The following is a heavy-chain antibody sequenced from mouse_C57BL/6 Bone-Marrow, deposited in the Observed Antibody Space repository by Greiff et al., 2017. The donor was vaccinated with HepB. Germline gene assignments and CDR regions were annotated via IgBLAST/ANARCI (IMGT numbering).Heavy chain of an antibody. J-gene: IGHJ4*01. D-gene: IGHD2-2*01. CDR3: TRMVTTSYYAMDY. CDR1: GFTFSSYA. CDR2: ISSGGDYI. Sequence: EVHLVESGEGLVKPGGSLKLSCAASGFTFSSYAMSWVRQTPEKRLEWVAYISSGGDYIYYADTVKGRFTISRDNARNTLYLQMSSLKSEDTAMYYCTRMVTTSYYAMDYWGQGTSVTVSS. V-gene: IGHV5-9-1*02.